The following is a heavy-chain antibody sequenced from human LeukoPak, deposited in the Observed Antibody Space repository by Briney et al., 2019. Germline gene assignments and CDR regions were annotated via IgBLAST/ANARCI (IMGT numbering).Heavy chain of an antibody. J-gene: IGHJ6*02. CDR1: GGSFSGYY. Sequence: SETLSLTCAVYGGSFSGYYWSWIRQPPGKGLEWIGEINHSGSTNYSPSLKSRVTISVDTSKNQFSLKLSSVTAADTAAYYCARGPGIAVATYYYYGMDVWGQGTTVTVSS. V-gene: IGHV4-34*01. CDR2: INHSGST. CDR3: ARGPGIAVATYYYYGMDV. D-gene: IGHD6-19*01.